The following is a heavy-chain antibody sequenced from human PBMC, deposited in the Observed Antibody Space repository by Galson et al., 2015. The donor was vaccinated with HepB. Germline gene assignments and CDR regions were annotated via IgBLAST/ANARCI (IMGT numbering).Heavy chain of an antibody. CDR2: FDPEDGET. J-gene: IGHJ6*03. CDR3: ATGTYDYIWGYYYYYMDV. Sequence: SVKVSCKVSGYTLTELSMHWVRQAPGKGLEWMGGFDPEDGETIYAQKFQGRVTMTEDTSTDTAYMELSSLRSEDTAVYYCATGTYDYIWGYYYYYMDVWGKGTTVTVSS. V-gene: IGHV1-24*01. CDR1: GYTLTELS. D-gene: IGHD3-16*01.